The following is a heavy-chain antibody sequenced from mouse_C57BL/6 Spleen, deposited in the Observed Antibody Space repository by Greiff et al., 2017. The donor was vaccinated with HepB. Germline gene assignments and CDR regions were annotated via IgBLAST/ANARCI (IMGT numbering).Heavy chain of an antibody. CDR2: IYPRSGNT. CDR1: GYTFTSYG. V-gene: IGHV1-81*01. CDR3: ARGEVGQNYFDY. Sequence: QVQLQQSGAELARPGASVKLSCKASGYTFTSYGISWVKQRTGQGLEWIGEIYPRSGNTYYNEKFKGKATLTADKYSSTAYMELRSLTSEDSAVYFCARGEVGQNYFDYWGQGTTLTVSS. J-gene: IGHJ2*01. D-gene: IGHD3-3*01.